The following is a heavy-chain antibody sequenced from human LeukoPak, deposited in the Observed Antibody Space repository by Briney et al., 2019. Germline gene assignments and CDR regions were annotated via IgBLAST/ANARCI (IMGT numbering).Heavy chain of an antibody. V-gene: IGHV7-4-1*02. Sequence: ASVKVSCKASGYTFTSYAMNWVRQAPGQGLEWMGWINTNTGNPTYAQGFIGRFVFSLDTSVSTAYLQISSLKAEDTAVYYCARGSIVATTSTQYYYYYGMDVWGQGTTVTVSS. J-gene: IGHJ6*02. D-gene: IGHD5-12*01. CDR2: INTNTGNP. CDR3: ARGSIVATTSTQYYYYYGMDV. CDR1: GYTFTSYA.